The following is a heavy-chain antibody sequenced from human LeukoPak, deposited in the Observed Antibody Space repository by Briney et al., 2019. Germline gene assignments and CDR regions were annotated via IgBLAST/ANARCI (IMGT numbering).Heavy chain of an antibody. CDR1: GGSFSGYY. J-gene: IGHJ4*02. Sequence: SETLSLTCAVYGGSFSGYYWSWIRQPPGKGLEWIGEINHSGSTNYNPSLKSRVTISVDTSKNQFSLKLSSVTAADTAVYYCARTRELELFDYWGQGTLVTVSS. CDR2: INHSGST. CDR3: ARTRELELFDY. D-gene: IGHD1-1*01. V-gene: IGHV4-34*01.